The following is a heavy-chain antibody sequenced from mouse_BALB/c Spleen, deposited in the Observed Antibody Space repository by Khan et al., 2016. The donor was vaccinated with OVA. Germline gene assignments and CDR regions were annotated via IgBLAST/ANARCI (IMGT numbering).Heavy chain of an antibody. CDR1: GYTFTNQG. CDR2: INTYTGEP. V-gene: IGHV9-1*02. J-gene: IGHJ1*01. Sequence: QIQLVQSGPELKKPGETVKISCKASGYTFTNQGMNWVKQAPGKGLKWMGWINTYTGEPTYADDFKGRFAFSLETSASTAYLQINNLKNEDISTDFCARGYWYFDGWGAGATVTVSS. CDR3: ARGYWYFDG.